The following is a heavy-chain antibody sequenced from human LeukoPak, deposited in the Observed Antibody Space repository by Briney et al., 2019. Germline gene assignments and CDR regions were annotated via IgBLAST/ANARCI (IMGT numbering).Heavy chain of an antibody. CDR3: ARDGAVVVPAANGHFDY. D-gene: IGHD2-2*01. CDR2: INPSGGST. Sequence: ASVKVSCKASGYTFTSYYMHWGRQAPGQGLEWMGIINPSGGSTSYAQKFQGRVTMTRDTSTSTVYMELSSLRSEDTAVYYCARDGAVVVPAANGHFDYWGQGTLVTVSS. V-gene: IGHV1-46*01. CDR1: GYTFTSYY. J-gene: IGHJ4*02.